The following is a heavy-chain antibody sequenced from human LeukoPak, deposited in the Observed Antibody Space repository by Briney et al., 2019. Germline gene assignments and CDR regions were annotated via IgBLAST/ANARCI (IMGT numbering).Heavy chain of an antibody. V-gene: IGHV3-21*01. Sequence: GGSLRLSCAASGFTFSSYSMNWVRQAPGKGLEWVSPISSSSSYIYYADSVKGRFTISRDNAKNSLYLQMNSLRAEDTAVYYCARDYDILTGYYIPAPDAFDIWGQGTMVTVSS. D-gene: IGHD3-9*01. CDR1: GFTFSSYS. CDR2: ISSSSSYI. J-gene: IGHJ3*02. CDR3: ARDYDILTGYYIPAPDAFDI.